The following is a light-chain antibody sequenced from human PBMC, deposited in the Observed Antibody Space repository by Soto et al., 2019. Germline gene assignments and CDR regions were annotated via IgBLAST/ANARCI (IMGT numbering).Light chain of an antibody. CDR2: DAS. V-gene: IGKV1-13*02. CDR1: QGISSA. Sequence: AIQLTQSPSSLSASVGDRVTITCRASQGISSAVAWYQQKPGKPPKLLMYDASSLESGVPPRFSGSGSGTDFTLSISSLQPEDFATYYCQQANILPPVFGGGTRVEI. CDR3: QQANILPPV. J-gene: IGKJ4*01.